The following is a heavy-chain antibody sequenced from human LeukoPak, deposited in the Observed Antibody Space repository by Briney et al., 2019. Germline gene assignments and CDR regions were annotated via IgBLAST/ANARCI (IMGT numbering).Heavy chain of an antibody. CDR1: GFTFGDYA. D-gene: IGHD6-13*01. CDR2: IRSKAYGGTT. Sequence: PGGSLRLSCTASGFTFGDYAMSWFRQAPGKGLEWVGFIRSKAYGGTTEYAASVKGRFTISRDDSKSIAYLQMNSLKTEDTAVYYCAREEAAAGLSPLDYWGQGTLVTVSS. J-gene: IGHJ4*02. CDR3: AREEAAAGLSPLDY. V-gene: IGHV3-49*03.